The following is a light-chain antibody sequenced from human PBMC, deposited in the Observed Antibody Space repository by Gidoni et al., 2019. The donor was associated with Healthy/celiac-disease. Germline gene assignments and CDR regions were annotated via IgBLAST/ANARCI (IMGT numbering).Light chain of an antibody. Sequence: DIQLTTSPSILSASGGDRVTITCRDSQGISSYLAWYQQKPGKAPKLLIYAAATWQRGVPSRFSGSGSGTGFTLTISSLQPEDFATYYWQRLNSYPPGLTFGGGTKVEIK. CDR2: AAA. J-gene: IGKJ4*01. CDR3: QRLNSYPPGLT. CDR1: QGISSY. V-gene: IGKV1-9*01.